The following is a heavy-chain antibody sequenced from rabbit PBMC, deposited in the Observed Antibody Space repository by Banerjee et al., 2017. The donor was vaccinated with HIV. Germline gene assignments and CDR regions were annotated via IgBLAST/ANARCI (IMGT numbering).Heavy chain of an antibody. D-gene: IGHD1-1*01. CDR2: INTISGDT. CDR3: ARWSRSSTGFFDL. CDR1: GFDFSSIYY. J-gene: IGHJ4*01. V-gene: IGHV1S40*01. Sequence: QSLEESGGGLVQPEGSLTLTCKASGFDFSSIYYMCWVRQAPGKGLEWIACINTISGDTVYATWAKGRFTISKASWTTVTLQMTSLTVADTATYFCARWSRSSTGFFDLWGQGTLVTVS.